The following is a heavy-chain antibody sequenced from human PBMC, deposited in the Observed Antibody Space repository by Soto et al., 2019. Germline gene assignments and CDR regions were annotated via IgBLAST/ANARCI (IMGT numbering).Heavy chain of an antibody. D-gene: IGHD6-19*01. J-gene: IGHJ6*02. V-gene: IGHV3-73*01. CDR3: TSPGSGWYVPEGYYYYGMDV. CDR1: GFTCIGSA. CDR2: IRSKANSYAT. Sequence: VGSHRLSCTASGFTCIGSAMHWVRQATGKGLEWVGRIRSKANSYATAYAASVKGRFTISRDDSKNTAYLQMNSLKTEDTAVYYCTSPGSGWYVPEGYYYYGMDVWGQGTTLTVSS.